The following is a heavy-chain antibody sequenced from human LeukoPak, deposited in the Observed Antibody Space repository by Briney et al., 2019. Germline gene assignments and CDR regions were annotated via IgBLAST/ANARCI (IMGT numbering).Heavy chain of an antibody. D-gene: IGHD6-19*01. V-gene: IGHV1-2*02. CDR3: AREDGSGRPLDY. CDR2: INPNSGGT. Sequence: ASVKVSCKASGYTFTGYYMHWVRQAPGRGLEWMGWINPNSGGTNYAQKFQGRVTMTRDTSISTAYMELSRLRSDDTAVYYCAREDGSGRPLDYWGQGTLVTVSS. CDR1: GYTFTGYY. J-gene: IGHJ4*02.